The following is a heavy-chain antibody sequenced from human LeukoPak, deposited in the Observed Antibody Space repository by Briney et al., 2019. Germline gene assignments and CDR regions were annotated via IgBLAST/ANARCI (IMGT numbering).Heavy chain of an antibody. CDR1: GYTFTGYY. J-gene: IGHJ4*02. Sequence: GASVKVSCKASGYTFTGYYMHWVRQAPGQGLEWMGWINPNSGGTNYAQKFQGRVTMTRDTSISTAYMELSRLRPDDTAVYYCARDKPCSGGSCLGYWGQGTLVTVSS. CDR2: INPNSGGT. D-gene: IGHD2-15*01. V-gene: IGHV1-2*02. CDR3: ARDKPCSGGSCLGY.